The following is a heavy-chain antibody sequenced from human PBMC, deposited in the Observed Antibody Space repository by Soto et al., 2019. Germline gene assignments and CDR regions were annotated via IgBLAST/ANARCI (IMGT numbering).Heavy chain of an antibody. CDR2: INPDSGAT. Sequence: HEHLVQSGAEVKRPGASLKVSCKASGYSFTGYYIHWVRQAPGQGLEWMGWINPDSGATNYAQNFQGRFTLPSDTSISTASMDLTSLTSDDTAVYYCARGDYGTGGYPFPYFDYWGQGTLVIVSS. CDR1: GYSFTGYY. CDR3: ARGDYGTGGYPFPYFDY. V-gene: IGHV1-2*02. D-gene: IGHD2-8*02. J-gene: IGHJ4*02.